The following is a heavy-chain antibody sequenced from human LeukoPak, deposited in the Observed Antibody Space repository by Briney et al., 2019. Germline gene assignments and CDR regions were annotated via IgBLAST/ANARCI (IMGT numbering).Heavy chain of an antibody. CDR3: AKSALNFDWLLGYYYMDV. D-gene: IGHD3-9*01. V-gene: IGHV1-46*01. J-gene: IGHJ6*03. CDR1: GYTFTSYY. Sequence: ASVKVSCKASGYTFTSYYMHWVRQAPGQGLEWMGIINPSGGSTSYAQKFQGRVTMTRDTSTSTVYMELSSLRSEDTAVYYCAKSALNFDWLLGYYYMDVWGKGTTVTVPS. CDR2: INPSGGST.